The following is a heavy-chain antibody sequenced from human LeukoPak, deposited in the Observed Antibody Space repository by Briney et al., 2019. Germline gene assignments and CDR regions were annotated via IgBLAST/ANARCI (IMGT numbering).Heavy chain of an antibody. CDR3: ASHSSYVSPFRS. CDR2: INHSGST. CDR1: GGSFSGNY. D-gene: IGHD3-10*02. V-gene: IGHV4-34*01. Sequence: SGTLSLTCAVYGGSFSGNYWSWSRQPPGKGLEWIGEINHSGSTNYNPSLKSRVTISVDTSKNQFSLKLSSVTAADTAVYYCASHSSYVSPFRSWGRGPLVTVSP. J-gene: IGHJ5*02.